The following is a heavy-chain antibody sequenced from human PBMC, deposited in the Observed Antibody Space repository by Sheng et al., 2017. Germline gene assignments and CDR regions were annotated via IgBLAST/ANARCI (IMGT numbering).Heavy chain of an antibody. CDR3: ARYGLTGTVTD. Sequence: EVQLVESGGGLVQPGGSLRLSCAASGFAFSTYWMTWVRQTPGKGLEWVANIKPDGSEKYYVDSVKGRFTISRDNAENSLYLQINSLRAEDTAVFYCARYGLTGTVTDWGQGTPVTVSS. CDR1: GFAFSTYW. CDR2: IKPDGSEK. V-gene: IGHV3-7*01. J-gene: IGHJ4*02. D-gene: IGHD1-7*01.